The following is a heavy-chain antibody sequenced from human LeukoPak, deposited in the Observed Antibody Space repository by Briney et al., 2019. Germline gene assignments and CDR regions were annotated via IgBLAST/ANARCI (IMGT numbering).Heavy chain of an antibody. CDR2: INAYNGNT. CDR1: GYTFTSYY. V-gene: IGHV1-18*04. D-gene: IGHD3-9*01. J-gene: IGHJ4*02. CDR3: ARVLTYYDILTGYHISGVFDY. Sequence: ASVKVSCKASGYTFTSYYMHWVRQAPGQGLEWMGWINAYNGNTNYAQKLQGRVTMTTDTSTSTAYMELRSLRSDDTAVYYCARVLTYYDILTGYHISGVFDYWGQGTLVTVSS.